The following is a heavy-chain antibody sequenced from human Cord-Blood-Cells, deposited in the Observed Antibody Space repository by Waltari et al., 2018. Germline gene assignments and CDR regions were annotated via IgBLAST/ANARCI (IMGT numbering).Heavy chain of an antibody. CDR2: IYYSGST. V-gene: IGHV4-39*01. J-gene: IGHJ4*02. CDR3: ARHVYDFWSGYYFDY. D-gene: IGHD3-3*01. CDR1: GGSISSSSYY. Sequence: QLQLQESGPGLVKPSETLSLTCTVSGGSISSSSYYLGWIRQPPGKGLEWIGSIYYSGSTYYNPSLKSRVTISVDTSKNQFSLKLSSVTAADTAVYYCARHVYDFWSGYYFDYWGQGTLVTVSS.